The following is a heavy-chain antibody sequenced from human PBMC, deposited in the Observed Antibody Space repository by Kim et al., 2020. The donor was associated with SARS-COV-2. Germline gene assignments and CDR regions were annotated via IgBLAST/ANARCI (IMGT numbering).Heavy chain of an antibody. CDR2: RRDKINSYTT. J-gene: IGHJ4*02. D-gene: IGHD5-12*01. Sequence: GGSLRLSCAASGFTFSDHYMDWVRQAPGKGLEWVGRRRDKINSYTTEYGAFVKGRFTISRDESQKSLYLQMNSLKIEDTAVYYCNRGGSSNGYGDYWGQGSLVTVYS. CDR3: NRGGSSNGYGDY. V-gene: IGHV3-72*01. CDR1: GFTFSDHY.